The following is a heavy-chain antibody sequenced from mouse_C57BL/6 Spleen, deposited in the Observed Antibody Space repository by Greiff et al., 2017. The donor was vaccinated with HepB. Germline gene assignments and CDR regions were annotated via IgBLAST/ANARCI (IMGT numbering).Heavy chain of an antibody. J-gene: IGHJ1*03. CDR3: ARPLTVNWYFDV. Sequence: QVQLQQPGTELVKPGASVKLSCKASGYTFTSYWMHWVKQRPGQGLEWIGNINPSNGGTNYNEKFKSKATLTADKSSSTAYMQLSSLTSEDSAVYYCARPLTVNWYFDVWGTGTTVTVSS. D-gene: IGHD4-1*01. CDR2: INPSNGGT. CDR1: GYTFTSYW. V-gene: IGHV1-53*01.